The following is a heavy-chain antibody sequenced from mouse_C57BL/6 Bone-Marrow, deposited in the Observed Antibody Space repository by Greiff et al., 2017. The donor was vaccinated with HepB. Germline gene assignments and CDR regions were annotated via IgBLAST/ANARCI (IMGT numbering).Heavy chain of an antibody. CDR3: ARGAAQARGWFAY. CDR2: ISYSGST. V-gene: IGHV3-8*01. CDR1: GYSITSDY. Sequence: EVQRVESGPGLAKPSQTLSLTCSVTGYSITSDYWNWIRKFPGNKLEYMGYISYSGSTYYNPSLKSRISITRDTSKNQYYLQLNSVTTEDTATYYCARGAAQARGWFAYWGQGTLVTVSA. J-gene: IGHJ3*01. D-gene: IGHD3-2*02.